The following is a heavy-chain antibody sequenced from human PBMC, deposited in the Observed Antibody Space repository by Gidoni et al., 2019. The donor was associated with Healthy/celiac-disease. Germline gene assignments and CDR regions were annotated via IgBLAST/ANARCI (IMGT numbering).Heavy chain of an antibody. CDR3: ASPSFGGLPPSYYYYGMDV. CDR1: GGTFSSYA. V-gene: IGHV1-69*01. J-gene: IGHJ6*02. D-gene: IGHD3-10*01. Sequence: QVQLVQSGAEVKKPGSSVKVSCKASGGTFSSYAISWVRQAPGQGLEWMGGIIPIFGKANYAQKFQGRVTITADESTSTAYMELSSLRSEDTAVYYCASPSFGGLPPSYYYYGMDVWGQGTTVTVSS. CDR2: IIPIFGKA.